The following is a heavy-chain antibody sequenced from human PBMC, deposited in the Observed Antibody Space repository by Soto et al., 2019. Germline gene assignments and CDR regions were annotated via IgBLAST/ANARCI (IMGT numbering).Heavy chain of an antibody. CDR1: GGSILNGGHY. D-gene: IGHD2-15*01. Sequence: TLSLTCTVSGGSILNGGHYWTWIRQQPGKCLEWIGRIFFSGNTHYNPALKSRLTFLLDTAKNQFSLKLTSVTAAETAIYYCARDNGGGMLDFWGPRTLVTVSS. V-gene: IGHV4-31*03. CDR3: ARDNGGGMLDF. CDR2: IFFSGNT. J-gene: IGHJ4*01.